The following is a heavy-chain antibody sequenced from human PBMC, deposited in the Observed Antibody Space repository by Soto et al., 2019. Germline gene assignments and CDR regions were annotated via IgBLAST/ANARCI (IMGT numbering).Heavy chain of an antibody. CDR2: INPNSGGT. J-gene: IGHJ4*02. CDR1: GYTFTGHF. CDR3: ARDDYGGDAGVLVDF. D-gene: IGHD4-17*01. V-gene: IGHV1-2*02. Sequence: ASVKVSCKTSGYTFTGHFMHWVRQAPGQGFEWMGWINPNSGGTNYLQRVQGRVSMTRDTSISTAYMELSRLTSDDTAVYYCARDDYGGDAGVLVDFWGQGTLVTVSS.